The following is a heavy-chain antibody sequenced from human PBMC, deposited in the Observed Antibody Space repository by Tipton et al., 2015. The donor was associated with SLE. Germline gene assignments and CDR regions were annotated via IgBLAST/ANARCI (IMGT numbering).Heavy chain of an antibody. CDR1: GGSISTYY. CDR3: ATSGGAIDY. D-gene: IGHD6-25*01. Sequence: TLSLTCTVSGGSISTYYWSWIRQPPGKGLEWIGYIYYSGSTSYNPSLKSRVTISVDTSKKQFSLKLSSVTAADTAVYYCATSGGAIDYGGQGTLVTVSS. J-gene: IGHJ4*02. CDR2: IYYSGST. V-gene: IGHV4-59*01.